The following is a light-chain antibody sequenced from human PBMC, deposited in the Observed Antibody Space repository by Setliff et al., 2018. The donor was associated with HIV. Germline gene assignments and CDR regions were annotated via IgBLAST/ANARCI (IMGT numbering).Light chain of an antibody. J-gene: IGLJ1*01. V-gene: IGLV2-14*01. CDR2: EVR. CDR1: SSDVGGYNY. Sequence: QSVLTQPASVSGSPGQSITISCTGTSSDVGGYNYVSWYQQHPGKPPKLMIYEVRNRPSGVSNRFSGSKSGNTASLTIPGLQAEDEADYYCSSYAITNTLPFGTGTKVTVL. CDR3: SSYAITNTLP.